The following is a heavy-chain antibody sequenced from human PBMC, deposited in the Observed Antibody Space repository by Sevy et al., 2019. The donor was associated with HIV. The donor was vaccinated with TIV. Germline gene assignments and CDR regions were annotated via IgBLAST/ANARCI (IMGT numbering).Heavy chain of an antibody. Sequence: GGSLRLSCAASGFTFSHYGMQWVRQAPGKGLEWVALIWNDGSNKYYADSVKGRFTTSRDNSSNTLFLQMNSLRAEETAVDYCARDVRGEVIRQGDLDYWGQGTLVTVSS. CDR2: IWNDGSNK. CDR3: ARDVRGEVIRQGDLDY. V-gene: IGHV3-33*01. CDR1: GFTFSHYG. D-gene: IGHD3-10*02. J-gene: IGHJ4*02.